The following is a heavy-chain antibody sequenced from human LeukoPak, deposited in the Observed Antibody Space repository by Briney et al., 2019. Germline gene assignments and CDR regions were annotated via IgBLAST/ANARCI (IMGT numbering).Heavy chain of an antibody. Sequence: ASVKVSCKASGGTFSSYAISWVRQAPGQGLERMGGIIPIFGTANYAQKFQGRVTITTDESTSTAYMELSSLRSEDTAVYYCARENIAGYPYFDYWGQGTLVTVSS. D-gene: IGHD6-13*01. CDR2: IIPIFGTA. CDR1: GGTFSSYA. J-gene: IGHJ4*02. CDR3: ARENIAGYPYFDY. V-gene: IGHV1-69*05.